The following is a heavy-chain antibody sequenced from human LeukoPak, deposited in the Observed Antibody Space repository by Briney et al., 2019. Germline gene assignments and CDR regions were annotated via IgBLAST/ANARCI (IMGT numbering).Heavy chain of an antibody. J-gene: IGHJ6*03. CDR3: ARDGATTVYYYHMDV. Sequence: GGSLRLSCAASGFTFSNYVMSWVRQAPGRGLRWVSSISGSGDSTYYADSVKGRFTISRDNSRDTLYLQMNSLSVEDTAVYFCARDGATTVYYYHMDVWGKGTTVTVSS. CDR1: GFTFSNYV. D-gene: IGHD1-7*01. CDR2: ISGSGDST. V-gene: IGHV3-23*01.